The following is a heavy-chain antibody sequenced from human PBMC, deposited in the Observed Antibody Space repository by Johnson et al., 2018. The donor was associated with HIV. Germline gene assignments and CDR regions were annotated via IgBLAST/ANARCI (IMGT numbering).Heavy chain of an antibody. CDR3: ARRDNDAFDI. Sequence: VQLVESGGGLVQPGGSLRLSCAASGFTFSSYAMHWVRQAPGKGLEYVSAISSNGGSTYYANSVKGRFTISRDNSKNTLYLQMGSLSAEDMAVYYCARRDNDAFDIWGQGTMVTGSS. CDR2: ISSNGGST. J-gene: IGHJ3*02. CDR1: GFTFSSYA. V-gene: IGHV3-64*01.